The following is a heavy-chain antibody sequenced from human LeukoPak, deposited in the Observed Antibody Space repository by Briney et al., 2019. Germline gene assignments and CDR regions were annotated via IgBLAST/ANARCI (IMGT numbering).Heavy chain of an antibody. D-gene: IGHD3-10*01. CDR2: INPNSGDT. V-gene: IGHV1-2*06. Sequence: ASVKVSCKASGYTFTGYYMLWVRQAPGQGLEWMGRINPNSGDTNYAQNFQGRVTMTRDTSGSTSNMELSRLRSDDTAVYYCARERRFGELLLFDYWGLGTLVTVSS. CDR3: ARERRFGELLLFDY. J-gene: IGHJ4*02. CDR1: GYTFTGYY.